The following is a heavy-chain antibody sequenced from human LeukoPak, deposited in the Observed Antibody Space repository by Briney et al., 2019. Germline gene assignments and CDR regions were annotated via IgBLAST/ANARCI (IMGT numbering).Heavy chain of an antibody. Sequence: GGSLRLSCVASGFIFSTYPMNWARQSPGKRLDCFSTISSDSGYIYYADSVNGRFTISRDNAKYSLYLKMNSLRAEDTAVYYCARGYGDYGKYYFDSWGQGTLVTVSS. CDR1: GFIFSTYP. V-gene: IGHV3-21*01. CDR3: ARGYGDYGKYYFDS. J-gene: IGHJ4*02. CDR2: ISSDSGYI. D-gene: IGHD4-17*01.